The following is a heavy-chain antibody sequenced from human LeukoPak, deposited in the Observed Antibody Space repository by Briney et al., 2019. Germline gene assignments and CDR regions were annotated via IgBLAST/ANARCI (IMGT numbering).Heavy chain of an antibody. J-gene: IGHJ6*03. D-gene: IGHD6-13*01. V-gene: IGHV3-21*01. Sequence: PGGSLRLSCAASGFTFSSYSMNWVRQAPGKGLEWVSSISSSSSYIYYADSVKGRFTISRDNAKNSLYLQMNSLRAEDTAVYYCARDMPGGSSWYGGHYYYMDVWGKGTTVTVSS. CDR1: GFTFSSYS. CDR3: ARDMPGGSSWYGGHYYYMDV. CDR2: ISSSSSYI.